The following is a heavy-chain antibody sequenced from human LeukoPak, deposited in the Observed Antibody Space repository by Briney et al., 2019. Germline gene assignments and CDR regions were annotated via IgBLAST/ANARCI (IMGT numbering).Heavy chain of an antibody. V-gene: IGHV1-18*01. D-gene: IGHD1-26*01. CDR3: ARDLEVGASNWFDP. CDR2: ISAYNGNT. CDR1: GYTFTSYG. Sequence: ASVKVSCKASGYTFTSYGISWVRQAPGQGREWMGWISAYNGNTNYAQKLQGRVTMTTDTSTSTAYMELRSLRSDDTAVYYCARDLEVGASNWFDPWGQGTLVTVSS. J-gene: IGHJ5*02.